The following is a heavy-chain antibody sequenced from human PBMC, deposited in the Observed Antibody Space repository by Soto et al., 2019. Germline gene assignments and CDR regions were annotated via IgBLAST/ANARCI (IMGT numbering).Heavy chain of an antibody. CDR2: INHSGST. CDR1: GGSFSGYY. D-gene: IGHD4-17*01. Sequence: SETLSLTCAVYGGSFSGYYWSWIRQPPGKGLEWIGEINHSGSTNYNPSLKSRVTISVDTSKNQFSLKLSSVTAADTAVYYCASINDYGDYVLDYWCQGTLVT. J-gene: IGHJ4*02. CDR3: ASINDYGDYVLDY. V-gene: IGHV4-34*01.